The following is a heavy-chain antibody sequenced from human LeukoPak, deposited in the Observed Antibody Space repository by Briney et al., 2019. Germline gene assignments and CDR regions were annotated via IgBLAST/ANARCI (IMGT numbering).Heavy chain of an antibody. J-gene: IGHJ4*02. Sequence: PSETLSLTCTVSGGSISRYYWSWIRQPPGKGLEWIGYIYYSGSTYYNPSLKSRVTISVDTSKNQFSLKLSSVTAADTAVYYCARDRRDSRLFDYWGQGTLVTVSS. CDR1: GGSISRYY. D-gene: IGHD2-21*02. V-gene: IGHV4-59*12. CDR2: IYYSGST. CDR3: ARDRRDSRLFDY.